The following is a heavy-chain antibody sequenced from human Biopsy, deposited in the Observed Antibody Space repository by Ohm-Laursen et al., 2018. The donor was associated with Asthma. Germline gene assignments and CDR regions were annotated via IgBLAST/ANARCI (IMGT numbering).Heavy chain of an antibody. CDR3: AATGYSGYYYRT. Sequence: GASVKVSCKASGYPFTSFVLNWVRLAAGQGLEWMGWMNPRSGVTNFAPKFRGRISMTRDASISTAYLEMSSLRSDDTALYFCAATGYSGYYYRTWGQGTLVTVSS. D-gene: IGHD5-12*01. V-gene: IGHV1-8*02. CDR1: GYPFTSFV. J-gene: IGHJ5*02. CDR2: MNPRSGVT.